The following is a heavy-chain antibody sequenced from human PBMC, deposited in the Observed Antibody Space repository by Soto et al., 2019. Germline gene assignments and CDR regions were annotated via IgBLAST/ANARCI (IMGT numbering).Heavy chain of an antibody. CDR2: LIGAGDDT. CDR3: AKGSATWRQYYYHY. CDR1: GFSFSNYA. Sequence: VGSVRLSWAAYGFSFSNYARSWVRQAPGKGLEWVAALIGAGDDTFNADSVKCRLTISRDNSKNTLFLQMNSLRADDTAIYYCAKGSATWRQYYYHYWGQ. V-gene: IGHV3-23*01. J-gene: IGHJ4*02. D-gene: IGHD3-3*01.